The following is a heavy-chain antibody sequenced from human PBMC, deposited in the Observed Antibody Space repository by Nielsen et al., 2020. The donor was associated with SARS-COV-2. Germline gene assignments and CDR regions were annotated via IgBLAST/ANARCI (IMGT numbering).Heavy chain of an antibody. D-gene: IGHD2-2*01. CDR3: ARGQNIVVVPAAKDYYYYYMDV. Sequence: VRQMPGKGLEWVSSISSSSSYIYYADSVKGRFTISRDNAKNSLYLQMNSLRAEDTAVYYCARGQNIVVVPAAKDYYYYYMDVWGKGTTVTVSS. J-gene: IGHJ6*03. V-gene: IGHV3-21*01. CDR2: ISSSSSYI.